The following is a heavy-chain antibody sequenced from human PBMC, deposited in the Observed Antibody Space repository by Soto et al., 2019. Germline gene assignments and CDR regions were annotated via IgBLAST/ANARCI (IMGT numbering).Heavy chain of an antibody. V-gene: IGHV4-39*07. CDR1: GGSISSSSYY. Sequence: PSETLSLTCTVSGGSISSSSYYWGWIRQPPGKGLEWIGSIYYSGSTYYNPSLKSRVTISVDTSKNQFSLKLSSVTAADTAVYYCARDPTSPGIAAAGTGDWGQGTRVNVSS. D-gene: IGHD6-13*01. CDR2: IYYSGST. CDR3: ARDPTSPGIAAAGTGD. J-gene: IGHJ4*02.